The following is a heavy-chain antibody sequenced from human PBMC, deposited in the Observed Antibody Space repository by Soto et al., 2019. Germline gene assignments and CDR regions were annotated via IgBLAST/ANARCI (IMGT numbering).Heavy chain of an antibody. J-gene: IGHJ6*02. V-gene: IGHV5-10-1*01. CDR3: ARIKQMQPSYGMDV. CDR2: IDPSDSYI. CDR1: GYSFTSYW. Sequence: GESLKISCKASGYSFTSYWISWVRQMPGKGLEWMGRIDPSDSYIDYSPSFQGHVTVAVDKSNTTAYLQWSSLKASDTAIYYCARIKQMQPSYGMDVWGQGTTVTVSS.